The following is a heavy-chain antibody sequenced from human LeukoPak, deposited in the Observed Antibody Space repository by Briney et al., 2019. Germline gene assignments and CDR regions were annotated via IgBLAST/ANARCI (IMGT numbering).Heavy chain of an antibody. CDR1: GGSISSYY. Sequence: SETLSLTCTVSGGSISSYYWSWIRQPAGKGLEWIGRIYTSGSTNYNPSLKSRVTISVDTSKNQFSLKLSSVTAADTAVYYCARIRLEWLFAAFDYWGQGTLVTVSS. V-gene: IGHV4-4*07. J-gene: IGHJ4*02. CDR2: IYTSGST. D-gene: IGHD3-3*01. CDR3: ARIRLEWLFAAFDY.